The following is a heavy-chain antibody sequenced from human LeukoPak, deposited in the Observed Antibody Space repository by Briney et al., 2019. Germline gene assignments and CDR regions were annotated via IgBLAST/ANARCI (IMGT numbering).Heavy chain of an antibody. CDR3: ARGPVDTSMEKGGPFDY. CDR2: IIPILGIT. Sequence: GASVKVSCKASGGTFSSYAISWVRQAPGQGLEWIGRIIPILGITNYAQKFQGRVTITADKSTSTAYMELSSLRSEDTVVYYCARGPVDTSMEKGGPFDYWGQGTLVTVSS. J-gene: IGHJ4*02. D-gene: IGHD5-18*01. V-gene: IGHV1-69*04. CDR1: GGTFSSYA.